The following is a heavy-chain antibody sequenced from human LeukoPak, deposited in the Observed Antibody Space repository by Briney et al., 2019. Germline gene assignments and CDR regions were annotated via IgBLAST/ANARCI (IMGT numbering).Heavy chain of an antibody. CDR3: VRDEYDILTDYDY. D-gene: IGHD3-9*01. Sequence: ETLSLTCTVSGDSFTSVTDYWAWIRQPPGKGLEWVSSIGTTGSYISYADSVKGRFTISRDNAKNTLYLQMNSLRAEDTAVYYCVRDEYDILTDYDYWGQGILVTVSS. CDR1: GDSFTSVTDY. V-gene: IGHV3-21*01. CDR2: IGTTGSYI. J-gene: IGHJ4*02.